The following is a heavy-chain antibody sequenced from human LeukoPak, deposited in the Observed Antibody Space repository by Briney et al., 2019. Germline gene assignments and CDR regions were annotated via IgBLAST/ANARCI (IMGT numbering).Heavy chain of an antibody. CDR1: GYTFSTYG. D-gene: IGHD5-12*01. J-gene: IGHJ4*02. Sequence: ASVKVSCKASGYTFSTYGISRVRQAPGQGLEWMGWISTYNGNTNYAQKLQGRVTMTTDTSTSTAYMELRSLRSDDTAVYYCARGTTADIDYWGQGTLVTVSS. CDR3: ARGTTADIDY. CDR2: ISTYNGNT. V-gene: IGHV1-18*01.